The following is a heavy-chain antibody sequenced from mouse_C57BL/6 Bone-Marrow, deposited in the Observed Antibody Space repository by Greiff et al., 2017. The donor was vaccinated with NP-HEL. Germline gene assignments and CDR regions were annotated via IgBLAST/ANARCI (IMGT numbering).Heavy chain of an antibody. D-gene: IGHD1-1*01. CDR2: IDPEDGET. CDR1: GFNIKDYY. Sequence: VQLQQSGAELVKPGASVKLSCTASGFNIKDYYMHWVKQRTEQGLEWIGRIDPEDGETKYAQKFQGKATITADTSSNTAYLQLSSLTSEDTAVYYCARITTVASLHYFDYWGQGTTLTVSS. J-gene: IGHJ2*01. CDR3: ARITTVASLHYFDY. V-gene: IGHV14-2*01.